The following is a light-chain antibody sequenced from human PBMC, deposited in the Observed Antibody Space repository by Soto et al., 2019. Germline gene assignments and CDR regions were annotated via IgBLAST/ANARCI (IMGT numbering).Light chain of an antibody. CDR3: QTWDTGIWV. CDR1: SGHNTYA. V-gene: IGLV4-69*01. CDR2: LNSDGSH. Sequence: QSVLTQSPSASASLGASVKLTCTLSSGHNTYAIAWHQQQPEKGPRYLMKLNSDGSHSRGDGIPDRFSGSSSGAERYLTISSLQYEDEADYYCQTWDTGIWVFGGGTKLTVL. J-gene: IGLJ3*02.